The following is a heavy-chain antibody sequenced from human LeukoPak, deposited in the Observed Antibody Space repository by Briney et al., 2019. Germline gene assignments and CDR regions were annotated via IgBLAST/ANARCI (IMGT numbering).Heavy chain of an antibody. CDR2: ISGSGFRT. J-gene: IGHJ4*02. D-gene: IGHD3-22*01. V-gene: IGHV3-23*01. CDR1: GITFSGYA. Sequence: GGSLRLSCASSGITFSGYAMSWVRQAPGKGLEWVSLISGSGFRTYYADSVKGRFTISRDNTKNTLYLEINSLRDQDTAVYYCAKTPYSSASERPLFDSWGQGTLVTVSS. CDR3: AKTPYSSASERPLFDS.